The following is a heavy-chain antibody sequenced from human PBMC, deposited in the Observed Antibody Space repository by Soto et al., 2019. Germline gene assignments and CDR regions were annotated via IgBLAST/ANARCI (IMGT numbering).Heavy chain of an antibody. J-gene: IGHJ4*02. V-gene: IGHV4-30-4*01. CDR2: IYYSGST. D-gene: IGHD3-22*01. Sequence: PSETLSLTCTVSGGSISSGDYYWSWIRQPPGKGLEWIGYIYYSGSTYYNPSLKSRVTISVDTSKNQFSLKLSSVTAADTAVYYCARVSGYYDSSGYYLGHFDYWGQGTLVTVS. CDR1: GGSISSGDYY. CDR3: ARVSGYYDSSGYYLGHFDY.